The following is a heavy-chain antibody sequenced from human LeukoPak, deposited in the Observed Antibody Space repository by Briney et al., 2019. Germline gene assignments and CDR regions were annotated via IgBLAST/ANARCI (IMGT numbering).Heavy chain of an antibody. D-gene: IGHD2-2*01. CDR3: ASSSKSDPALNWFDP. V-gene: IGHV1-46*01. J-gene: IGHJ5*02. CDR1: GYTFTSYY. CDR2: INPSGGST. Sequence: ASVKVSFKASGYTFTSYYMHWVRQAPGQGLEWMGIINPSGGSTSYAQKFQGRVTMTRDMSTSTVYMELSSLRSEDTAVYYCASSSKSDPALNWFDPWGQGTLVTVSS.